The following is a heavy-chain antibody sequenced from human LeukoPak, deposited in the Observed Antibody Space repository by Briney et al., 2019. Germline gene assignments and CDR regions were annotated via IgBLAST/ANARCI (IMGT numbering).Heavy chain of an antibody. Sequence: SETLSLTCAVYGGSFSGYYWSWIRQPPGKGLEWIGEINHSGSTNYNPSLKSRVTISVDTSKNQFSLKLSSVTVADTAVYYCARRLGIAVAGPPDYWGQGTLVTVSS. CDR2: INHSGST. D-gene: IGHD6-19*01. CDR1: GGSFSGYY. CDR3: ARRLGIAVAGPPDY. J-gene: IGHJ4*02. V-gene: IGHV4-34*01.